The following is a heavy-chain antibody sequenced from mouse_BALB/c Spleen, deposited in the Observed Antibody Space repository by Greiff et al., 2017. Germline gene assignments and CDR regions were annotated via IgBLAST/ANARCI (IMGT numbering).Heavy chain of an antibody. Sequence: EVQLEESGPGLVKPSQSLSLTCSVTGYSITSGYYWNWIRQFPGNKLEWMGYISYDGSTNYNPYLKNRISITRDTSKNQFFLKLNSVTTEDTATYYCARMNDDYERYFDVWGAGTTVTVSS. D-gene: IGHD2-4*01. J-gene: IGHJ1*01. CDR3: ARMNDDYERYFDV. CDR2: ISYDGST. V-gene: IGHV3-6*02. CDR1: GYSITSGYY.